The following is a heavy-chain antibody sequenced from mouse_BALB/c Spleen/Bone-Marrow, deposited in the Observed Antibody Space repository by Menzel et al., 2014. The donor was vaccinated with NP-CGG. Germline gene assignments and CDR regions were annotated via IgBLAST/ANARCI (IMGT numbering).Heavy chain of an antibody. V-gene: IGHV5-17*02. D-gene: IGHD2-1*01. Sequence: EVNVVESGGGLVQPGGSRKLSCAASGFTFSSFGMHWVRQAPEKGLEWVAYISSGSSTVFYADTVKGRFTVSRDNPKNTLFLQMSSLRSEDTAMYYCAGSRGNFEDFDYWGQGTTLTVSS. J-gene: IGHJ2*01. CDR1: GFTFSSFG. CDR3: AGSRGNFEDFDY. CDR2: ISSGSSTV.